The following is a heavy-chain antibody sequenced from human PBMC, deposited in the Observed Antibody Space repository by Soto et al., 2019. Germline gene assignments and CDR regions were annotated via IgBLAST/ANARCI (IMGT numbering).Heavy chain of an antibody. CDR3: ARGPESGDF. D-gene: IGHD1-26*01. Sequence: QVQLVESGGGVVQPGRSLRLSCATSGFTFSTFSMHWVRQAPGKGLEWVAHISYDGSEKDYADSVKGRFTNSRDNSDNTLFLQMNSLTSEDTGVYYCARGPESGDFWGQGTLVTVPS. CDR2: ISYDGSEK. J-gene: IGHJ4*02. V-gene: IGHV3-30*04. CDR1: GFTFSTFS.